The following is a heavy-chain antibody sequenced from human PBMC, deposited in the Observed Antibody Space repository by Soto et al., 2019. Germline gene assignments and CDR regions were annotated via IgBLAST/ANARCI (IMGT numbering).Heavy chain of an antibody. J-gene: IGHJ3*02. CDR3: ARKAVAFAFDI. CDR1: GGSFISYA. Sequence: SVKVSCNASGGSFISYAISWVRQAPGQGLEWMGGIIPIFGTANYAQKFQGRVTITADKSTSTAYMELSSLRSEDTAVYYCARKAVAFAFDIWGQGTMVTVSS. V-gene: IGHV1-69*06. D-gene: IGHD6-19*01. CDR2: IIPIFGTA.